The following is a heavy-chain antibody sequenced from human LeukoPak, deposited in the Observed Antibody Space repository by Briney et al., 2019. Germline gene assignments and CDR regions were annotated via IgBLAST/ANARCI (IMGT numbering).Heavy chain of an antibody. Sequence: PGGSLRLSCAASGFTFSSYSMNWVRQAPGKGLEWASSISSSSSYIYYADSVKGRFTISRDNAKNSLYLQMNSLRAEDTAVYYCARGGAYISAVAGTLDYWGQGTLVTVSS. CDR2: ISSSSSYI. CDR1: GFTFSSYS. V-gene: IGHV3-21*01. D-gene: IGHD6-19*01. J-gene: IGHJ4*02. CDR3: ARGGAYISAVAGTLDY.